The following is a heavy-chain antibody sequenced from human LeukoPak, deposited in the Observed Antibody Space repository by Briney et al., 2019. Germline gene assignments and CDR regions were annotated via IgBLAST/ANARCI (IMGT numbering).Heavy chain of an antibody. V-gene: IGHV3-21*06. CDR2: IFGSRDSI. CDR3: TRGMDHINYAWFDP. Sequence: GGSLRLSCAASGFIFSDFGMGWVRQAPGKRLEWVSSIFGSRDSISYANSVKGRFTISRDNAENSLYLQMDSLRVEDTAVYYCTRGMDHINYAWFDPWGQGTLVIVSS. CDR1: GFIFSDFG. D-gene: IGHD4-11*01. J-gene: IGHJ5*02.